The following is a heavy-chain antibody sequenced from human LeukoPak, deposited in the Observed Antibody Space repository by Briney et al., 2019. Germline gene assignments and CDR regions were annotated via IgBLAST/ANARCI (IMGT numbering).Heavy chain of an antibody. J-gene: IGHJ6*03. Sequence: SETLSLTCAVYGGSFSGYYWSWIRQPPGKGLEWIGEINHSGSTNYNPSLKSRVTISVDTSKNQFSLKLTSVTAADTAVYYCARGQRRQGYCSNTSCYGYYYYYMDVWDKGTTVTASS. CDR1: GGSFSGYY. CDR2: INHSGST. D-gene: IGHD2-2*01. CDR3: ARGQRRQGYCSNTSCYGYYYYYMDV. V-gene: IGHV4-34*01.